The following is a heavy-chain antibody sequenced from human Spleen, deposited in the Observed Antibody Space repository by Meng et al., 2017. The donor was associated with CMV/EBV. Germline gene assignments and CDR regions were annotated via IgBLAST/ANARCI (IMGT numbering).Heavy chain of an antibody. V-gene: IGHV3-9*01. CDR1: GFTFDDYA. D-gene: IGHD3-3*01. CDR3: ARDREYDFPGYGMDV. Sequence: SLKISCAASGFTFDDYAMHWVRQAPGKGLEWVSGISWNSGSIGYADSVKGRFTISRDNAKNSLYLQMNSLRAEDTALYYCARDREYDFPGYGMDVWGQGTTVTVSS. J-gene: IGHJ6*02. CDR2: ISWNSGSI.